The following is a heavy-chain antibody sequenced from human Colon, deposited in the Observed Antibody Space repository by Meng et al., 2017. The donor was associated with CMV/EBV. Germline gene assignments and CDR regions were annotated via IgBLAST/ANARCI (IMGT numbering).Heavy chain of an antibody. CDR3: ATRDFWSGYPNY. V-gene: IGHV4-34*01. D-gene: IGHD3-3*01. J-gene: IGHJ4*02. Sequence: SDTLSLTCAVYGGSFSGYYWSWIRQPPGKGLEWIGEINHSGSTNYNPSLKSRVTISVDTSKNQFSLKLSSVTDADTAVYYCATRDFWSGYPNYWGQGTLVTVSS. CDR2: INHSGST. CDR1: GGSFSGYY.